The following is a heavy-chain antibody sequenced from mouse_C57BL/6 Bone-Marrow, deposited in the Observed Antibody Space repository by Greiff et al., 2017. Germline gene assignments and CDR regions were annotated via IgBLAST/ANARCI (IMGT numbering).Heavy chain of an antibody. CDR3: ARDRTYWYFDV. CDR1: GYSITSGYY. CDR2: ISYDGST. Sequence: VQLKEPGPGLVKPSQSLSLTCSVTGYSITSGYYWNWIRQFPGNKLEWMGYISYDGSTNYNPSLKNRISITRDTSKNQFFLKLNSVTTEDTAAYYCARDRTYWYFDVWGTGTTVTVSS. J-gene: IGHJ1*03. V-gene: IGHV3-6*01.